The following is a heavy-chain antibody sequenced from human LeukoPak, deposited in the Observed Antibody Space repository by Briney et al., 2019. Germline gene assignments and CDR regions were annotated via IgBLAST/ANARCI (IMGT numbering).Heavy chain of an antibody. CDR3: ARGRRSTTHYYYGMDV. V-gene: IGHV4-34*01. D-gene: IGHD2-2*01. J-gene: IGHJ6*04. CDR2: INHSGST. CDR1: GGSFSGYY. Sequence: PSETLSLTCAVYGGSFSGYYRSWIRQPPGKGLEWIGEINHSGSTNYNPSLKSRVTISVDTSKNQFSLKLSSVTAADTAVYYCARGRRSTTHYYYGMDVWGKGTAVTVSS.